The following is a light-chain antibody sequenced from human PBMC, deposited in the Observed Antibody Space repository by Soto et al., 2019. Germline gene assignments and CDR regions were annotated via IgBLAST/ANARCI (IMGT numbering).Light chain of an antibody. CDR1: SSNIGAGYD. J-gene: IGLJ2*01. CDR2: GNS. V-gene: IGLV1-40*01. CDR3: QSYDSSLSAVV. Sequence: QSVLTQPPSVSGAPGQRVTISCTGSSSNIGAGYDVTWYQQLPGTAPKLLVYGNSNRPSGVPDRFSGSKSRTSASLAITGLQAEDESDYYCQSYDSSLSAVVFGGGTKVTVL.